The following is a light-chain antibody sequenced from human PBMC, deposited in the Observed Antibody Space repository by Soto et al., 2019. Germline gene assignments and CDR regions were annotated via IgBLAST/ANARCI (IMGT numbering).Light chain of an antibody. J-gene: IGLJ1*01. CDR1: SSDVGGYNY. Sequence: ALTQPASVSGSPGQSITISCTGTSSDVGGYNYVSWYQQHPGKAPKLMIYEVSNRPSGVSNRFSGSKPGNTASLTISGLQAEDEADYYCSSYTSSSIDYVFGTGTKVTVL. CDR3: SSYTSSSIDYV. V-gene: IGLV2-14*01. CDR2: EVS.